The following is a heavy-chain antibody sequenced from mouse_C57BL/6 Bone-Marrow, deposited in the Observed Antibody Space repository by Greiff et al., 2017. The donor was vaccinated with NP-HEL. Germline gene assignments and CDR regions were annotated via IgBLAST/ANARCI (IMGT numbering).Heavy chain of an antibody. CDR1: GFNIKDDY. CDR3: TTSPYYYGSSYESFAY. V-gene: IGHV14-4*01. Sequence: VQLQQPGAELVRPGASVKLSCTASGFNIKDDYMHWVKQRPEQGLEWIGWIDPENGDTEYASKFQGKATITADTSSNTAYLQLSSLTSEDTAVYYCTTSPYYYGSSYESFAYWGQGTLVTVSA. J-gene: IGHJ3*01. CDR2: IDPENGDT. D-gene: IGHD1-1*01.